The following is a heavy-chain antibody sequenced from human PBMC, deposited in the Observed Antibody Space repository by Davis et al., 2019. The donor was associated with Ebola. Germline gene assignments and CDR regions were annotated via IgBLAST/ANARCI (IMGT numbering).Heavy chain of an antibody. D-gene: IGHD4-17*01. CDR1: GFSFSSYA. V-gene: IGHV3-15*01. CDR2: IKSKTDGGTT. CDR3: STDPGDYPDY. Sequence: PGGSLRLSCAASGFSFSSYAMHWVRQAPGKGLEWVGRIKSKTDGGTTDYAAPVKGRFIISRDDSGHTLYLHMNSLKTEDTAIYYCSTDPGDYPDYWGLGTLVTVSS. J-gene: IGHJ4*02.